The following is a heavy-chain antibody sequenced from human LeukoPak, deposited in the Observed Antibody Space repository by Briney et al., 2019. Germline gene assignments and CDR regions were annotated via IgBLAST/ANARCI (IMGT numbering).Heavy chain of an antibody. CDR2: IYYSGST. V-gene: IGHV4-59*01. CDR1: GGSISSYY. J-gene: IGHJ3*02. D-gene: IGHD2-21*02. CDR3: ARFPYCGGDCQSDAFDI. Sequence: SETLSPTCTVSGGSISSYYWSWIRQPPGKGLEWIGYIYYSGSTNYNPSLKSRVTISVDTSKNQFSLKLSSVTAADTAVYYCARFPYCGGDCQSDAFDIWGQGTMVTVSS.